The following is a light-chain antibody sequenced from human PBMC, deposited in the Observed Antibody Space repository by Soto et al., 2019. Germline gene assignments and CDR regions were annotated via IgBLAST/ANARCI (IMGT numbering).Light chain of an antibody. CDR3: QQYNAYPFT. CDR1: QSISAW. J-gene: IGKJ2*01. CDR2: RAS. V-gene: IGKV1-5*03. Sequence: DIQMTQFPSTLSASVGDRVTITCRASQSISAWLAWYQLKPGKAPNLLISRASTLDSGVPSRFGGSGSGTEFTLTISSLQPDDFATYFCQQYNAYPFTFGQGTMLQVK.